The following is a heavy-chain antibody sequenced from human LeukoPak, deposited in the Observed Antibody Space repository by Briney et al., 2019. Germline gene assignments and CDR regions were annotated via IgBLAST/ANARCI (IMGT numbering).Heavy chain of an antibody. CDR3: ARDGGSWYYFDY. J-gene: IGHJ4*02. D-gene: IGHD6-13*01. CDR2: IKHDGSEA. V-gene: IGHV3-7*01. CDR1: GFSFSNYW. Sequence: GGSLRLSCAGSGFSFSNYWMSWVRQAPGRGLEWVANIKHDGSEAYYVDSVKGRFTISRDNAKNSLYLQMNSLRVEDTAVYYCARDGGSWYYFDYWGQGTLVTVSS.